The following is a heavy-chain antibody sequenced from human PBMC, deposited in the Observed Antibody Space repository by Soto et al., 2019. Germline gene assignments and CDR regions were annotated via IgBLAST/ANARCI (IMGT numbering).Heavy chain of an antibody. D-gene: IGHD6-19*01. V-gene: IGHV3-11*06. CDR3: ARHTSGWHYYDY. CDR1: GFNFSDHY. J-gene: IGHJ4*02. CDR2: ISGSSRYT. Sequence: SLRLSCAASGFNFSDHYMNWIRQARGKGLEWVSYISGSSRYTNFADSVKGRFTISRDNAKNSLYLQMNSLRAEDTAVYYCARHTSGWHYYDYWGQGTPVTVSS.